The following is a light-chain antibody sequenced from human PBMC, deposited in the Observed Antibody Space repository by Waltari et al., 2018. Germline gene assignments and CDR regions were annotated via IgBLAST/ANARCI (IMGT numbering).Light chain of an antibody. CDR2: AAS. CDR1: QDISSS. J-gene: IGKJ3*01. V-gene: IGKV1-9*01. Sequence: DIQLTQSPSFLSASVGDRVTITCRASQDISSSLAWYQQKTGRAPKLLIYAASTLQSGVPSRLSGSGSGTEFTLTISSLQPEDFVTYYCQQVNNYPFTFGPGTILDVK. CDR3: QQVNNYPFT.